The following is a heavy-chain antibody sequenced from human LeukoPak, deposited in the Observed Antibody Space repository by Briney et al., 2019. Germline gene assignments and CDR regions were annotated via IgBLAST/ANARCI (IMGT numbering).Heavy chain of an antibody. V-gene: IGHV3-15*01. CDR1: GFTFSNAW. CDR3: RTFLGSSTSLVGY. J-gene: IGHJ4*02. CDR2: IKSKTDGGTT. D-gene: IGHD2-2*01. Sequence: GGSLRLSCAASGFTFSNAWMSWVRQAPGKWLEWVSRIKSKTDGGTTDYAAPVKGRFTISRDDSKNTLYLQMNSLKTEDTAVYYCRTFLGSSTSLVGYWGQGTLVTVSS.